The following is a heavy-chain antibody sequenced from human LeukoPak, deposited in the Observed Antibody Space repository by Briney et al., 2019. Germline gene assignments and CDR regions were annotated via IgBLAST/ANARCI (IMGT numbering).Heavy chain of an antibody. Sequence: GGSLRLSCAASGFTFSSCASSWVRQAPGKGLEWVSTVSVNGGTTYYADSVKGRFTISRDNSKNTLYLQMNSLRAEDTAVYFCAKELHGSGNYAFDYWGQGTLVTVSS. J-gene: IGHJ4*02. V-gene: IGHV3-23*01. CDR1: GFTFSSCA. D-gene: IGHD3-10*01. CDR3: AKELHGSGNYAFDY. CDR2: VSVNGGTT.